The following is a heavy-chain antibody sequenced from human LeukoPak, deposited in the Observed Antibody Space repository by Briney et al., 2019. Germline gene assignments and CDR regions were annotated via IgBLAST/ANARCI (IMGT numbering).Heavy chain of an antibody. CDR2: IYTSGST. CDR3: ARVDRFYYYMDV. CDR1: GGSISSYY. J-gene: IGHJ6*03. D-gene: IGHD3/OR15-3a*01. V-gene: IGHV4-4*09. Sequence: PSETLSLTCTVSGGSISSYYWSWIRQPPGKGLEWIGYIYTSGSTNYNPSLKSRVTISVDTSKNQFSLKLSSVTAADTGVYYCARVDRFYYYMDVWGKGTTVTVSS.